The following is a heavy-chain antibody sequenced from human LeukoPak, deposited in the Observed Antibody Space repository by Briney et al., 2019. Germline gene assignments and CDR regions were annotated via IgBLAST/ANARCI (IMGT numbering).Heavy chain of an antibody. CDR1: GFTFSSYA. J-gene: IGHJ5*02. CDR2: ISGSGGST. Sequence: QPGGSLRLSCAASGFTFSSYAMSWVRQAPGKGLEWVSAISGSGGSTYYADSVKGRFTISRDNSKNTLYLQMNSLRAEDTAVYYCVRVGVVVPAAMGGRSEDSDWFDPWGQGTLVTVSS. V-gene: IGHV3-23*01. CDR3: VRVGVVVPAAMGGRSEDSDWFDP. D-gene: IGHD2-2*01.